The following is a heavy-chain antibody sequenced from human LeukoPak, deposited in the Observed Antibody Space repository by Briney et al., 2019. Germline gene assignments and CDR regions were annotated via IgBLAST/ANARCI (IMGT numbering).Heavy chain of an antibody. V-gene: IGHV1-69*04. CDR2: IIPIFGIA. J-gene: IGHJ3*02. D-gene: IGHD1-26*01. Sequence: ASVKVSCKASGGTFSSYAISWVRQAPGQGLEWMGRIIPIFGIANYAQKFQGRVTITAEKPTSTAYMELSSLRSEDTAVYYCASGAGGYAAFDIWGQGTMVTVSS. CDR1: GGTFSSYA. CDR3: ASGAGGYAAFDI.